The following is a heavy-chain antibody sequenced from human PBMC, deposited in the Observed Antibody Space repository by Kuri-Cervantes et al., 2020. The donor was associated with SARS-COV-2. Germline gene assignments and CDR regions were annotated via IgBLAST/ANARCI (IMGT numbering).Heavy chain of an antibody. CDR2: FYSSGVT. CDR3: ARDNVLFSGSGFDY. Sequence: ESLKISCSVSGGSISSYYWGWIRQPPGKGLEWIGYFYSSGVTNYNPSLKSRVTISVDTSKNQLSLILSSVTAEDTAVYYCARDNVLFSGSGFDYWGRGTLVTVSS. J-gene: IGHJ4*02. CDR1: GGSISSYY. V-gene: IGHV4-59*01. D-gene: IGHD1-26*01.